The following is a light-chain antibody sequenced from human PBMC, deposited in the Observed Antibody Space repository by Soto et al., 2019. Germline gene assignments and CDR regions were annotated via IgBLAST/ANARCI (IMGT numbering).Light chain of an antibody. V-gene: IGKV3-15*01. J-gene: IGKJ4*01. CDR3: RQYNNWPLT. CDR2: GAS. CDR1: QNVRSD. Sequence: EVVMTQSPATLSVSPGERATLSCRASQNVRSDLAWYLQKPGQAPRLLIYGASSRATGIPARFSGSGSGTEFSLTISSLQSEDFAVYYCRQYNNWPLTFGGGTKVEIK.